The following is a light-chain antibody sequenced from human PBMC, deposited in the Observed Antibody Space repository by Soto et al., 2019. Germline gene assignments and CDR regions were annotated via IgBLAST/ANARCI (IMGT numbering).Light chain of an antibody. Sequence: QYALTQPASVSGSPGQSITISCTGTSSDVGGYDYVSWYQQNPGKAPKLMIYEVFNRPSGVSGRFSGSKSGNTASLTISGLQAEDEGDYYCLSYTGSSARIFGTGTKLTVL. CDR2: EVF. V-gene: IGLV2-14*01. CDR3: LSYTGSSARI. CDR1: SSDVGGYDY. J-gene: IGLJ1*01.